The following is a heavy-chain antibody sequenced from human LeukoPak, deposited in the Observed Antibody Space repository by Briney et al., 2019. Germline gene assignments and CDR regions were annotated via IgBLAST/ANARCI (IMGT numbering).Heavy chain of an antibody. V-gene: IGHV3-7*01. D-gene: IGHD2-15*01. J-gene: IGHJ4*02. CDR3: ARGREDCSRGSCYPFDY. Sequence: GGSLRLSCAAFGFTFNSYWMSWVRQAPGKGLEWVANIMQDGSERYYVGSVRGRFTISRENAKNSLYLEMNSLRAEDTAVYYCARGREDCSRGSCYPFDYWGQGTLVTVSS. CDR2: IMQDGSER. CDR1: GFTFNSYW.